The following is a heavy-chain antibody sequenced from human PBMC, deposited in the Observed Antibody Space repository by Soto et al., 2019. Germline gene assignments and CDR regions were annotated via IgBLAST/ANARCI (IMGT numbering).Heavy chain of an antibody. D-gene: IGHD3-3*01. CDR2: ISEDGSYK. CDR1: GFTFNRYV. CDR3: AKTLRFLEFALDYYYGMDV. V-gene: IGHV3-30*18. J-gene: IGHJ6*01. Sequence: WGSRRLSCVASGFTFNRYVIHWVRQAPGKGLEWVALISEDGSYKDYADSVKCRFTISRDNSKNTLYLQRNSLRPEDTAVYYCAKTLRFLEFALDYYYGMDVWGQGTPVIVSS.